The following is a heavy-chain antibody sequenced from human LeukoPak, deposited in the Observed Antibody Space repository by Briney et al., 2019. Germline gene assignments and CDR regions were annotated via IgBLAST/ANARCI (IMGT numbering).Heavy chain of an antibody. Sequence: PGGSLRLSCSASGFTFSSLGMHWVRQAPGKGLEHVSTIGSDGDSTYYADCVKDRFTISRDNSKNALYLQMTSLRPEDSAVYYCVSPVFINYWGQGTLVTVSS. D-gene: IGHD1-14*01. J-gene: IGHJ4*01. CDR1: GFTFSSLG. V-gene: IGHV3-64D*06. CDR2: IGSDGDST. CDR3: VSPVFINY.